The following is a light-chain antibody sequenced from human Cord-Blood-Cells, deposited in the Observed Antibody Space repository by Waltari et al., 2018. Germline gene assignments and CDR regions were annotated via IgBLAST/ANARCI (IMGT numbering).Light chain of an antibody. J-gene: IGKJ3*01. Sequence: TQMTQSPSSLSASVGDRVTITCHASQDISNYLTWYQQKPGKAPKLLIYDESNLETGGPSRFSGSGSGTDFTFTISSLQPEDIARYYCQQYDNLLFTFGPGTKVDIK. V-gene: IGKV1-33*01. CDR1: QDISNY. CDR3: QQYDNLLFT. CDR2: DES.